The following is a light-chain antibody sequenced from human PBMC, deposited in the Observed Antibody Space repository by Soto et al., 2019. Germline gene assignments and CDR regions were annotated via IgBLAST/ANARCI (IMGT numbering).Light chain of an antibody. Sequence: EIVLTQSPATLSLSPGERATLSCRASQSVSSYFAWYQQKPGQAPRLLIYDASNRATGSPARFSGSGSGTDSTLTISSLMPEDLDISYYQQRSNWPPVTFGGGTKVEIK. V-gene: IGKV3-11*01. CDR3: QQRSNWPPVT. CDR1: QSVSSY. J-gene: IGKJ4*01. CDR2: DAS.